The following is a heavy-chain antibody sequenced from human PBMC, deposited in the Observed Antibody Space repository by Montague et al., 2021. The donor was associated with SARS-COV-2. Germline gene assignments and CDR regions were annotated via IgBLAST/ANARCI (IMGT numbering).Heavy chain of an antibody. V-gene: IGHV4-39*01. J-gene: IGHJ4*02. D-gene: IGHD5-18*01. Sequence: SETLSLTCSVSGGSITNSNYYWVWIRQPQGQGLEWTGRIFYKGSTYSTPYFKSRLTLSVDTSKNQFSLRLRTATAADTAGYFCARLSWIPTAEPLTFDYWGQGALVTVSS. CDR3: ARLSWIPTAEPLTFDY. CDR2: IFYKGST. CDR1: GGSITNSNYY.